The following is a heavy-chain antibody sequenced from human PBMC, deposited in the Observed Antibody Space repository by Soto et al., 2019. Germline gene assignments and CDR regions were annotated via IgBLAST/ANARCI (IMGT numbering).Heavy chain of an antibody. Sequence: SETLSLTCTVSGGSISSSSYYWGWIRQPPGKGLEWIGSIYYSGSTYYNPSLKSRVTISVDTSKNQFSLKLSSVTAADTAVYYCARVRRVAAAGRSLDYWGQGTLVTVSS. CDR2: IYYSGST. D-gene: IGHD6-13*01. CDR1: GGSISSSSYY. CDR3: ARVRRVAAAGRSLDY. V-gene: IGHV4-39*01. J-gene: IGHJ4*02.